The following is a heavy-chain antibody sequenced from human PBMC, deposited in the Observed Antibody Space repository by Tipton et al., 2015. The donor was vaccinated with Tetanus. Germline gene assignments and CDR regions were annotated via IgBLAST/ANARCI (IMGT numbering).Heavy chain of an antibody. J-gene: IGHJ6*02. CDR3: EGDDYYETSLRDYYGEEV. Sequence: TLSLTCTVSGASITTYHWSWLRQTPGRGLEWIGHIYYTGATSYNSSLQSRVTLSIDTSKNQFSLKMTSVTAADTAVYFCEGDDYYETSLRDYYGEEVWGQGTTVTVSS. CDR1: GASITTYH. D-gene: IGHD3-16*01. V-gene: IGHV4-59*01. CDR2: IYYTGAT.